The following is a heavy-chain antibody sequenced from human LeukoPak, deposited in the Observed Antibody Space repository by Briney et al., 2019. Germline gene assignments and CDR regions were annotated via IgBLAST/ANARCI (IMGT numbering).Heavy chain of an antibody. CDR2: IYYSGST. Sequence: SETLSLTCTVSGGSISSSSYYWGWIRQPPGKGLEWIGSIYYSGSTYYNPSLKSRVTISVDTSKNQFSLKLSSVTAADTAVYYCARDSPSRPFYYFDYWGQGTLVTVSS. CDR1: GGSISSSSYY. V-gene: IGHV4-39*07. CDR3: ARDSPSRPFYYFDY. J-gene: IGHJ4*02.